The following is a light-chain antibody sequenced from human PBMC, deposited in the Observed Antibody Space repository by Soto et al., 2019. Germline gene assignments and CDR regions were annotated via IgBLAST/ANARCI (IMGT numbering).Light chain of an antibody. CDR2: GAS. Sequence: EIVLTQSPGTLSLSPGERATLSCRASQSVSSSYLAWYQQKPGQAPRLLIYGASSRATGIPDRFSGSGSGTDVTLTISRLEPEDFAVYYCQQYCSSRGTFGQGTKVEIK. CDR1: QSVSSSY. J-gene: IGKJ1*01. CDR3: QQYCSSRGT. V-gene: IGKV3-20*01.